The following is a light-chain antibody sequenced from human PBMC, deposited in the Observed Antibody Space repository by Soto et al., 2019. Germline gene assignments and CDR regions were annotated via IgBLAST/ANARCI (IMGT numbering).Light chain of an antibody. CDR1: SGHSSYA. CDR2: VNSDGSH. J-gene: IGLJ3*02. V-gene: IGLV4-69*02. CDR3: QTWGTGIQV. Sequence: QSVPTQSPSASASLGASVKLTCTLSSGHSSYAIAWHQQQPEKGPRYLMKVNSDGSHSKGDGIPDRFSGSSSGAERYLTISSLQSEDEADYYCQTWGTGIQVFGGGTKVTVL.